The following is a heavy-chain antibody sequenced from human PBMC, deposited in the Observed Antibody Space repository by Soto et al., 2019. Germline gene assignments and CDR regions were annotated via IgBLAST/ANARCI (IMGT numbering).Heavy chain of an antibody. J-gene: IGHJ3*02. Sequence: LSLTCTVSGGSTGYYWSWIRQHPGKGLEWIGYIYSSGSTFYNPSLNSRLTISVDTSENQFSLKLTSVTAADTAVYYCAGSQYSFDSSGYPSAFDIWGQGTMVTVSS. V-gene: IGHV4-31*03. D-gene: IGHD3-22*01. CDR2: IYSSGST. CDR3: AGSQYSFDSSGYPSAFDI. CDR1: GGSTGYY.